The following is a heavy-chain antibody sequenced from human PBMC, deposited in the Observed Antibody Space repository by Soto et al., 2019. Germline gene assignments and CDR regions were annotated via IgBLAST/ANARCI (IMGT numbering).Heavy chain of an antibody. CDR3: ARHRYLLRLGELSSPPCGMDV. D-gene: IGHD3-10*01. CDR1: GYSFTSYW. Sequence: GESLKISCKGSGYSFTSYWIGWVRQMPGKGLEWMGIIYPGDSDTRYSPSFQGQVTISADKSISTAYLQWSSLKASDTAMYYCARHRYLLRLGELSSPPCGMDVWGRGIRVTVSS. CDR2: IYPGDSDT. J-gene: IGHJ6*02. V-gene: IGHV5-51*01.